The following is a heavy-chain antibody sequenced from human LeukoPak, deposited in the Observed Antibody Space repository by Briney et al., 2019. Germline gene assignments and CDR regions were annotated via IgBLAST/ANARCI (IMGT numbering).Heavy chain of an antibody. V-gene: IGHV3-23*01. Sequence: GGSLRLSCAASGFTFSSHAMSWVRQAPGKGLEWVSAISGSGGSTYYADSVKGRFTISRDNSKNTLYLQMNSLRAEDTAVYYCAAPRPYCSSISCHSYYYYGMDVWGQGTTVTVSS. CDR3: AAPRPYCSSISCHSYYYYGMDV. CDR2: ISGSGGST. D-gene: IGHD2-2*01. J-gene: IGHJ6*02. CDR1: GFTFSSHA.